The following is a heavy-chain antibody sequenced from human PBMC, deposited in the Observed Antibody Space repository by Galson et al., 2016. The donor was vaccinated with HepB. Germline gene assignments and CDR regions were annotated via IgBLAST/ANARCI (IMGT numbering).Heavy chain of an antibody. CDR1: GFTFSSHW. CDR3: RFGTAGIDY. CDR2: LKSDGRST. D-gene: IGHD1/OR15-1a*01. V-gene: IGHV3-74*01. J-gene: IGHJ4*02. Sequence: SLRLSCAASGFTFSSHWMHWVRQAPGKGLVCVSRLKSDGRSTYYADSVKGRFTISRDNAKNTLYLQMNSLRADDTAVYYCRFGTAGIDYWGQGTPVTVSS.